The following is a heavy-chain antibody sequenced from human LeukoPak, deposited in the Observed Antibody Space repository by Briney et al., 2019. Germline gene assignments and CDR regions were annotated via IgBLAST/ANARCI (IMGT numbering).Heavy chain of an antibody. Sequence: GGSLRLSCAASGFTVSSNYMSWVGQAPGKGLEWVSVIYSGGSTYYADSVKGRFTISRDNSKNTLYLQMNSLRAEDTAVYYCACSSGYYYIVYWGQGTLVTVSS. CDR2: IYSGGST. CDR3: ACSSGYYYIVY. D-gene: IGHD3-22*01. CDR1: GFTVSSNY. J-gene: IGHJ4*02. V-gene: IGHV3-53*01.